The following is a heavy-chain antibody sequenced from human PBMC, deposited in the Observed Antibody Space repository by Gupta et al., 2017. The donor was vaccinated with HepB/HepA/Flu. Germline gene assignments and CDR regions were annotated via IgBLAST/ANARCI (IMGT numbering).Heavy chain of an antibody. Sequence: QVQLQQWGAGLLKPSETLSLTCAVYGGSFSGYYWSWIRQPPGKGLEWIGEINHSGSTNYNPSLKSRVTISVDTSKNQFSLKLSSVTAADTAVYYCATDVVVPAARPVGPWGQGTLVTVSS. CDR2: INHSGST. CDR1: GGSFSGYY. V-gene: IGHV4-34*01. D-gene: IGHD2-2*01. CDR3: ATDVVVPAARPVGP. J-gene: IGHJ5*02.